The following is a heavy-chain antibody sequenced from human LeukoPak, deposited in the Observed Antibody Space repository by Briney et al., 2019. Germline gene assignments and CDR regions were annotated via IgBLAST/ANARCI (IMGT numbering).Heavy chain of an antibody. Sequence: GGALRPSCAASGFTFSNYVMHWVRQSPRQGLWWVAVVSYEGGTEYDADSVKGRFAISRDHYKNTLFLQMNSLRAEDPVVYYCAKEITQYTSKWYWVNWGQGTQVSVSS. CDR3: AKEITQYTSKWYWVN. CDR2: VSYEGGTE. D-gene: IGHD2-8*02. V-gene: IGHV3-30*18. J-gene: IGHJ4*02. CDR1: GFTFSNYV.